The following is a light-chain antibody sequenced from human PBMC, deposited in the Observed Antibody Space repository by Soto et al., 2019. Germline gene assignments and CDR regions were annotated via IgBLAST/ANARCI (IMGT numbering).Light chain of an antibody. Sequence: DIQMTQSPSTLSASVGDRVTITCRASQSISNWLAWYQQKPGKALKLLIYDASSLESGVPSRFSGSGSGTEFTLNISSLQPDDFATYYCQQYNTYLYTFGQGTKLEIK. CDR3: QQYNTYLYT. CDR1: QSISNW. J-gene: IGKJ2*01. CDR2: DAS. V-gene: IGKV1-5*01.